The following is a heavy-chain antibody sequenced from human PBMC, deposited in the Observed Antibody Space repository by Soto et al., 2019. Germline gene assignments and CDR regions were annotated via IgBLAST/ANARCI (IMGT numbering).Heavy chain of an antibody. CDR1: GGSFSGYY. D-gene: IGHD3-22*01. V-gene: IGHV4-34*01. CDR3: ARGPYGYYDIFGYYSAVEGWFEF. CDR2: INHSGST. J-gene: IGHJ4*02. Sequence: SETLSLTCAVYGGSFSGYYWSWIRQPPGKGLEWIGEINHSGSTNYNPSLKSRVTISVDTSKNQFSLKLSSVTAADTAVYYCARGPYGYYDIFGYYSAVEGWFEFWGQGILVTV.